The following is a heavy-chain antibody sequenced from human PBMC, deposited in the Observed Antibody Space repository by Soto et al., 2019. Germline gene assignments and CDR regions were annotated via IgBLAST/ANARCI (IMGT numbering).Heavy chain of an antibody. D-gene: IGHD3-10*01. CDR2: TYYRSRFFS. J-gene: IGHJ5*02. V-gene: IGHV6-1*01. Sequence: SQTLSLTCAISGDSVSSYSAAWNWITQSPSGGLEWLGRTYYRSRFFSDYAESVKSRIIINPDTSKNQFSLQLKSVTPEDTADNYCVRDRYSSSGWFDPWGQGTPVTVSS. CDR1: GDSVSSYSAA. CDR3: VRDRYSSSGWFDP.